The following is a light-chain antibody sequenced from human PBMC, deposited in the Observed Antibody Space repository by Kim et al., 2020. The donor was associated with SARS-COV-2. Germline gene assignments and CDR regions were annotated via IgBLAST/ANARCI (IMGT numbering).Light chain of an antibody. J-gene: IGKJ1*01. CDR3: QQRINWPRT. Sequence: LSPGERATLSCRASQSCTSPLAWYQQKPGQAPRLLIYDASNRATGIPARISGSGSGTDFTLTISSLEPEDFAIYYCQQRINWPRTFGQGTKVDIK. V-gene: IGKV3-11*01. CDR1: QSCTSP. CDR2: DAS.